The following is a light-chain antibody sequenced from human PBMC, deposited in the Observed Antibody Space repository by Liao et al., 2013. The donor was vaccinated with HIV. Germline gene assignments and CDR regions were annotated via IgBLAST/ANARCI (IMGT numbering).Light chain of an antibody. CDR1: NIGQRT. V-gene: IGLV3-21*01. CDR2: FDS. J-gene: IGLJ2*01. Sequence: SYVLTQPPSVSVAPGQTASLPCEGDNIGQRTVHWYRLTPGRAPVVVIHFDSGRPSGIPERFSGSNPGITATLTISRVEAGDEADYYCQVWDSNHDHQGVVFGGGTKLTVL. CDR3: QVWDSNHDHQGVV.